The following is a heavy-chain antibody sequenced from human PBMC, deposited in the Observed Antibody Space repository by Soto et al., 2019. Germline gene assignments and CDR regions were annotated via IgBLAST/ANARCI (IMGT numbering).Heavy chain of an antibody. CDR2: IINTGGDT. D-gene: IGHD1-26*01. J-gene: IGHJ4*02. V-gene: IGHV3-23*01. CDR3: AKASGESYPESRVFDQ. Sequence: EVQLLESGGGLVQPGGSLRLSCAVSGLTFSRYAMSWVRQAPGKELEWVSAIINTGGDTLYADSVKARFTISRDNFKNTLYLQMNSLRSEDVAIYYCAKASGESYPESRVFDQWGQGTRVTVSS. CDR1: GLTFSRYA.